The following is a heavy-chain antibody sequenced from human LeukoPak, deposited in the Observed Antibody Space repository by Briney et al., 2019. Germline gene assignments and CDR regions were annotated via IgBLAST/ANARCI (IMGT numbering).Heavy chain of an antibody. CDR3: AKDRRYCSGGSCYSGRGWFDP. CDR1: GFTFSSYG. V-gene: IGHV3-23*01. D-gene: IGHD2-15*01. Sequence: PGGSLRLSCAASGFTFSSYGMSWVRQAPGKGLEWVSAISGSGGSTYYADSVKGRFTISRDNSKNTLYLQMNSLRAEDTAVYYCAKDRRYCSGGSCYSGRGWFDPWGQGTLVTVSS. CDR2: ISGSGGST. J-gene: IGHJ5*02.